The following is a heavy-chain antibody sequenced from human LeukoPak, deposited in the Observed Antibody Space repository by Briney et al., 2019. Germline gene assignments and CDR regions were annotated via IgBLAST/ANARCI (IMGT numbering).Heavy chain of an antibody. CDR2: ITGSGGNT. CDR3: AKAASSSWPSYYYGMDV. J-gene: IGHJ6*02. Sequence: GGSLRLSCAASGFSFSRYSMSWVRQAPGKGLEWVSVITGSGGNTYYADSVKGRFTISKDNSKNTVYLQMSSLRVDDTAVYYCAKAASSSWPSYYYGMDVWGQGTTVTVSS. V-gene: IGHV3-23*01. CDR1: GFSFSRYS. D-gene: IGHD6-13*01.